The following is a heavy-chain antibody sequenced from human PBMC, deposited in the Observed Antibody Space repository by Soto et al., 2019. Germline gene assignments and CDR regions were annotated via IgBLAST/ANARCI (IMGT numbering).Heavy chain of an antibody. Sequence: PSQTLSLTCAISGDSVSSYSAAWNWIRQSPSGGREWLGRTSYRSRFFSDYAESVKSRIIINPDTSKNQFSLQLKSVTPEDTAVYYCVRDRYSSSGWFDPWAQGTLVPVSS. V-gene: IGHV6-1*01. CDR2: TSYRSRFFS. J-gene: IGHJ5*02. D-gene: IGHD3-10*01. CDR1: GDSVSSYSAA. CDR3: VRDRYSSSGWFDP.